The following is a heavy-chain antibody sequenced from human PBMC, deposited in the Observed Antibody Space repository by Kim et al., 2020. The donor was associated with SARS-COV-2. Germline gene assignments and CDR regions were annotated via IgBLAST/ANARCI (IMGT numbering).Heavy chain of an antibody. Sequence: GGSLRLSCAASGFTFSNAWMSWVRQAPGKGLEWVGRIKSKTDGGTTDYAAPVKGRFTISRDDSKNTLYLQMNSLKTEDTAVYYCTTDSTYYDFWSGYFASSDYFDYWGQGTLVTVSS. CDR3: TTDSTYYDFWSGYFASSDYFDY. V-gene: IGHV3-15*01. D-gene: IGHD3-3*01. CDR2: IKSKTDGGTT. CDR1: GFTFSNAW. J-gene: IGHJ4*02.